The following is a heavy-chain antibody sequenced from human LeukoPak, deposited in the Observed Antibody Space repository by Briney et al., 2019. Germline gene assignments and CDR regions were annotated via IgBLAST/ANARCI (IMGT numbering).Heavy chain of an antibody. J-gene: IGHJ6*03. CDR1: GGSISGYY. CDR3: ARAPRIAAAGTVYYYYMDV. Sequence: SETLSLTCTVSGGSISGYYWSWIRQPPGKGLEWIGYIYYSGSTNYNPSLKSRVTISVDTSKNQFSLKLSSVTAADTAVYYCARAPRIAAAGTVYYYYMDVWGKGTTVTVSS. V-gene: IGHV4-59*01. D-gene: IGHD6-13*01. CDR2: IYYSGST.